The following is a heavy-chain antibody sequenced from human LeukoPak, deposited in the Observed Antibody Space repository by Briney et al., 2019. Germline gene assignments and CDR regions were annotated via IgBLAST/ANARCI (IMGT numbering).Heavy chain of an antibody. V-gene: IGHV4-34*01. D-gene: IGHD2-15*01. CDR2: INHSGST. CDR1: GGSFSGYY. Sequence: PSETLSLTCAVYGGSFSGYYWSWIRQPPGKGLEWIGEINHSGSTNYNPSLKSRVTISVDTSKNQFSLKLSSVTAADTAVYYCARGRYCSGGSCHFIYWGQGTLVTVSS. CDR3: ARGRYCSGGSCHFIY. J-gene: IGHJ4*02.